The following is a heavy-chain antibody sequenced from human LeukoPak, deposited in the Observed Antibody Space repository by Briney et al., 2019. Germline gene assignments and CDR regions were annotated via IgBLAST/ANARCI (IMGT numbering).Heavy chain of an antibody. D-gene: IGHD5-24*01. CDR3: ARDSTPRWSSWYLDL. Sequence: GGSLRLSCAASGXTFSSYWMSWVRQAPGKGLEWVAKIKEDGSDKNYVDSVRGRFTISRDNAKNSLYLQMNSLRVDDTAVYYCARDSTPRWSSWYLDLWGRGTLVTVSP. CDR2: IKEDGSDK. V-gene: IGHV3-7*04. CDR1: GXTFSSYW. J-gene: IGHJ2*01.